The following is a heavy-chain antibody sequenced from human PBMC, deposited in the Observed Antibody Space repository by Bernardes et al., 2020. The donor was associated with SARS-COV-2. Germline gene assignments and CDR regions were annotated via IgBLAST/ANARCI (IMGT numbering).Heavy chain of an antibody. CDR2: INTTGST. CDR3: ARGYFYYMDV. J-gene: IGHJ6*03. CDR1: NGSMTSSY. V-gene: IGHV4-4*09. Sequence: SETLSLTCTVSNGSMTSSYWNWVRQAPGKGLEWLGHINTTGSTTYNPSPQRRLTMSIDTSTNHVILSLKSVTAADTAVYYCARGYFYYMDVWGQGTTVTVSS.